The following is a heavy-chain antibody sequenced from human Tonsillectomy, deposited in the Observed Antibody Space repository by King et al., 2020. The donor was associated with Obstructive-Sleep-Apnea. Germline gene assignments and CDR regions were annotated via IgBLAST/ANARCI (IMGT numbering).Heavy chain of an antibody. Sequence: QLVQSGGGLVQPGGSLRLSCAASGFTFSSYSMNWVRQAPGKGLEWVSYISSSSITIYYADSVKGRFTISRDNAKNSLYLQMNSLRAEDTAVYYCASVIYGSGKYDAFDIWGQGTMVTVSS. CDR3: ASVIYGSGKYDAFDI. V-gene: IGHV3-48*01. CDR1: GFTFSSYS. CDR2: ISSSSITI. J-gene: IGHJ3*02. D-gene: IGHD3-10*01.